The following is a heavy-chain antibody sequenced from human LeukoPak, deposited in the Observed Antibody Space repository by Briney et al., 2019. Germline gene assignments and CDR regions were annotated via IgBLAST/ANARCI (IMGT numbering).Heavy chain of an antibody. D-gene: IGHD1-26*01. CDR1: GFTFSSYE. J-gene: IGHJ4*02. CDR3: ARDGRGRGGYFDY. V-gene: IGHV3-21*05. Sequence: GGSLRLSCAASGFTFSSYEVNWVRQAPGKGLEWVSFISSSSSYIYYADSVKGRFTISRDNSKNTLYLQMNSLRAEDTAVYYCARDGRGRGGYFDYWGQGTLVTVSS. CDR2: ISSSSSYI.